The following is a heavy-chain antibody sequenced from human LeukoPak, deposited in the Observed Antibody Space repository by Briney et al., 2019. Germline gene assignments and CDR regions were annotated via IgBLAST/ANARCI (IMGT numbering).Heavy chain of an antibody. Sequence: GESLKISCKGAGYSFTSYRIAWMRQMPGKGLEWMGIIYPGDSDTKYSPSFEGQVTISADRSISTVYLQWSSLKASDTAMYYCARQQYYGSGSPDDYWGQGALVTVSS. CDR2: IYPGDSDT. J-gene: IGHJ4*02. V-gene: IGHV5-51*01. CDR1: GYSFTSYR. CDR3: ARQQYYGSGSPDDY. D-gene: IGHD3-10*01.